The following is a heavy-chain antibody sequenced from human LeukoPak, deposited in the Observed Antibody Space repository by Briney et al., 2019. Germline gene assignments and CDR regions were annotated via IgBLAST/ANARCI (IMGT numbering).Heavy chain of an antibody. Sequence: KASETLSLTCTVSGGSISSGGYYWSWIRQHPGKGLEWIGYIYYSGSTHYNPSLKSRVTISVDMSKNQFSLKLSSVTAADTAVYYCARDCGGDCYSEGDYFDYWGQGTLVTVSS. D-gene: IGHD2-21*02. J-gene: IGHJ4*02. CDR1: GGSISSGGYY. V-gene: IGHV4-31*03. CDR3: ARDCGGDCYSEGDYFDY. CDR2: IYYSGST.